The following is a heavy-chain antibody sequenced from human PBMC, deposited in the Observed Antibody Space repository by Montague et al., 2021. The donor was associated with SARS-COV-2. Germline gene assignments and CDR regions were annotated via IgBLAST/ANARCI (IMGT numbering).Heavy chain of an antibody. J-gene: IGHJ4*02. V-gene: IGHV3-48*03. Sequence: SLRLSCAASGFIFSSYEMNWVRQAPGKGLEWVSYISNSGDTKCYADSVKGRSTISRDNAKNSLYLQMSSLRAEDTAVYYCARAGEDYYYDSSGFLYWGQGTLVIVSS. CDR3: ARAGEDYYYDSSGFLY. D-gene: IGHD3-22*01. CDR2: ISNSGDTK. CDR1: GFIFSSYE.